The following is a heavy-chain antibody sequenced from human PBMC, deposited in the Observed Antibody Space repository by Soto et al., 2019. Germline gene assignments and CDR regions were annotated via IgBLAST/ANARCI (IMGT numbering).Heavy chain of an antibody. Sequence: PGESLKISCRGSGYDFSTNWFGWVRQLPGRGLEWVGITYPGDSDTRLHPSLQGHVTLSADVTVSTAFLQWRTLKTSDSGMYFCARLPRDCNKTSCYYADHWGQGTSVTVSS. CDR2: TYPGDSDT. D-gene: IGHD3-22*01. CDR3: ARLPRDCNKTSCYYADH. V-gene: IGHV5-51*01. CDR1: GYDFSTNW. J-gene: IGHJ4*02.